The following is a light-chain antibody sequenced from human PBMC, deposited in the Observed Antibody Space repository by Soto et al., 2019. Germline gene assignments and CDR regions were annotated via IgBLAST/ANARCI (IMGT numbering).Light chain of an antibody. CDR1: QSVSSSY. V-gene: IGKV3-20*01. J-gene: IGKJ5*01. CDR3: QHYGTSAIT. CDR2: GAS. Sequence: EIVLTQSPGTLSLSPGERATLSCRASQSVSSSYFAWYQQKPGQAPRLLIYGASGRTTGIPDRFSGSGSGTDFTLTISRLEPEDFAVYYCQHYGTSAITFGQGTRLEIK.